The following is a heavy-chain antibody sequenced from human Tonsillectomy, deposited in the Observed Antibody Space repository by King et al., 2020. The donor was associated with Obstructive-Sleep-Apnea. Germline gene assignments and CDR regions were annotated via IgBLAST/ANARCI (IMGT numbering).Heavy chain of an antibody. Sequence: VQLVESGGGVVQPGRSLRLSCAASGFTFSSYAMHWVRQAPGKGREWVAVISYDGSNKYYADSVKGRFTISRDNSKNTLYLQMNSLRAEDTAVYYCAKSVILWFGESTPNWFDPWGQGTLVTVSS. CDR3: AKSVILWFGESTPNWFDP. CDR2: ISYDGSNK. CDR1: GFTFSSYA. V-gene: IGHV3-30*04. J-gene: IGHJ5*02. D-gene: IGHD3-10*01.